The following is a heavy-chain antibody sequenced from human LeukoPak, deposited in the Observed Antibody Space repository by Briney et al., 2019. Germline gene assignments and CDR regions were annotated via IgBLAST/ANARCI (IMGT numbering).Heavy chain of an antibody. CDR1: GFTVSNSY. D-gene: IGHD2/OR15-2a*01. CDR3: ARNIRNYYGMDV. CDR2: IDSGGTT. V-gene: IGHV3-66*01. Sequence: GGSLRLSCAASGFTVSNSYMTWVRQAPGKGLEWVSVIDSGGTTHYADSVKGRFIISRDNSKNTLYLQMNSLRVEDTAVYFCARNIRNYYGMDVWGQGTTVTVSS. J-gene: IGHJ6*02.